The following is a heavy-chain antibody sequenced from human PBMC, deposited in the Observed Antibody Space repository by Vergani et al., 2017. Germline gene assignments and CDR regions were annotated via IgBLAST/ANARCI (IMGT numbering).Heavy chain of an antibody. CDR1: GFIFSTYA. D-gene: IGHD3/OR15-3a*01. V-gene: IGHV3-23*01. CDR3: ADLYGDYGFSPF. Sequence: EVQLLESGGGLVQPGGALRLSCAASGFIFSTYAMSWVRQAPGKGLEWVSGISGQNFRTHYADSVKGRFTISRDDSKNTVYLQINSLRAEDTAFYYCADLYGDYGFSPFWGQGTLVTVSS. CDR2: ISGQNFRT. J-gene: IGHJ4*02.